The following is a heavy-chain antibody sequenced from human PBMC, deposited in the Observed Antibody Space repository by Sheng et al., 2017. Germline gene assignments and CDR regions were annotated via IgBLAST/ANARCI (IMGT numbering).Heavy chain of an antibody. Sequence: ESGGGLVQPGGSLRLSCAASGFTFSTHGMTWVRQAQGKGLEWVSAISGSGGSANYADSVKGRFSLSRDNSKNTLYLQMNSLRAEDTAVYYCAKLGKSVSYGDYRFPFDIWGRGDNGRRLL. D-gene: IGHD4-17*01. CDR2: ISGSGGSA. CDR3: AKLGKSVSYGDYRFPFDI. J-gene: IGHJ3*02. CDR1: GFTFSTHG. V-gene: IGHV3-23*01.